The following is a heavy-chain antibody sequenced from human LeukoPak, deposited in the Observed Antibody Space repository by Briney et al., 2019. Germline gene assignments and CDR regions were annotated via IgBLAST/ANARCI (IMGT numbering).Heavy chain of an antibody. CDR2: IYYSGST. V-gene: IGHV4-61*01. CDR3: ARSGYSYGILSYYYYMDV. CDR1: GYSISSGYY. Sequence: SETLSLTCTVSGYSISSGYYWGWIRQPPGKGLEWIGYIYYSGSTNYNPSLKSRVTISVDTSKNQFSLKLSSVTAADTAVYYCARSGYSYGILSYYYYMDVWGKGTTVTVSS. D-gene: IGHD5-18*01. J-gene: IGHJ6*03.